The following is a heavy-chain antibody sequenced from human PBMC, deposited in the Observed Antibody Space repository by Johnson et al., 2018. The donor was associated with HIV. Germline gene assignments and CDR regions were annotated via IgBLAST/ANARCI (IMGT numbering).Heavy chain of an antibody. V-gene: IGHV3-64*01. J-gene: IGHJ3*02. CDR3: ARGYCSGGICYPNDAFDI. Sequence: GQLVESGGGVVQPGRSLRLSCAASGFTFSSYAMHWVRQAPGKGLEYVASISINGDTTYYARSVQDRFTISRDNSKNTLYLQMDSLRAEDMAIYYCARGYCSGGICYPNDAFDIWGQGTMVTVSS. CDR2: ISINGDTT. CDR1: GFTFSSYA. D-gene: IGHD2-15*01.